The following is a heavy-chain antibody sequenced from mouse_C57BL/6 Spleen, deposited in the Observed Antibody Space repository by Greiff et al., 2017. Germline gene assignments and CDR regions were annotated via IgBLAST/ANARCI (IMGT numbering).Heavy chain of an antibody. CDR1: GYTFTSYW. Sequence: VQLQQSGAELVKPGASVKLSCKASGYTFTSYWMQWVKQRPGQGLEWIGEIDPSDSYTNYNQKFKGKATLAVDTSSSTAYMQLSSLTSEDSAVYYGARRQGYDYDGAYWGQGTLVTVSA. V-gene: IGHV1-50*01. D-gene: IGHD2-4*01. CDR2: IDPSDSYT. J-gene: IGHJ3*01. CDR3: ARRQGYDYDGAY.